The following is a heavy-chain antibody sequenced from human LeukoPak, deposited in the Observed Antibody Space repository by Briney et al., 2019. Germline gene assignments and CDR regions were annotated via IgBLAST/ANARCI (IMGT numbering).Heavy chain of an antibody. CDR2: IYPGDSDT. V-gene: IGHV5-51*01. J-gene: IGHJ4*02. CDR3: ARQVNGGNFDY. CDR1: GYRFITYW. D-gene: IGHD2-8*01. Sequence: GESLKISCKASGYRFITYWIGWVRPMPGKGLEWMGIIYPGDSDTRYSPSFQGQVTFSVDKSISTAYLQWSSLEASDTAIYYCARQVNGGNFDYWGQGTLVTISS.